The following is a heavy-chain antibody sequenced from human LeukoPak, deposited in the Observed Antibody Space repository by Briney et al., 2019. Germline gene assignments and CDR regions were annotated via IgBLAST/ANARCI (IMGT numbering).Heavy chain of an antibody. D-gene: IGHD5-18*01. J-gene: IGHJ4*02. CDR1: GFTFRSYA. V-gene: IGHV3-30-3*01. Sequence: GGSLRLSCAASGFTFRSYAMHWVRQAPGKGLEWAAVISYDGSNKYYADSVKGRFTISRDNSKNTLYLQMNRLRAEDTAVYYCARADTAMVKECPDSWGQGTLVTVSS. CDR2: ISYDGSNK. CDR3: ARADTAMVKECPDS.